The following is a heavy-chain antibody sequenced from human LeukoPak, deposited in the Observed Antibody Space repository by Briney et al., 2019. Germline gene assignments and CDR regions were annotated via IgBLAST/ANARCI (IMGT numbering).Heavy chain of an antibody. Sequence: GGSLRLSCAASGFTFSSYGMHWVRQAPGKGLEGGAVISYDGSSKYYADSVKGRFTISRDNSKNTLYLQMNSLRAEDTAVYYCAKDTKYNWNYVNYWGQGTLVTVSS. D-gene: IGHD1-20*01. V-gene: IGHV3-30*18. J-gene: IGHJ4*02. CDR2: ISYDGSSK. CDR1: GFTFSSYG. CDR3: AKDTKYNWNYVNY.